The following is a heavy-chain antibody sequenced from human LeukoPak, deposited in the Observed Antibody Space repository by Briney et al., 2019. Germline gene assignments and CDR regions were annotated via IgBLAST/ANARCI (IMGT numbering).Heavy chain of an antibody. CDR2: INPNSGGT. D-gene: IGHD3-3*01. V-gene: IGHV1-2*02. J-gene: IGHJ4*02. Sequence: ASVKVSCKASGYTFTGYYMHWVRQAPGQGLEWMGWINPNSGGTNYAQKFQGRVTMTRDTSISTAYMELSRLRSDDTAVYYCARVRTLRLLEWLLWYWGQGTLVTVSS. CDR3: ARVRTLRLLEWLLWY. CDR1: GYTFTGYY.